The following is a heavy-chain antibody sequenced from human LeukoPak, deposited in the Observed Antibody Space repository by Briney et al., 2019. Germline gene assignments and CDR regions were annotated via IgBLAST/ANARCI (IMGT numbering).Heavy chain of an antibody. CDR1: GGSISSYY. V-gene: IGHV4-59*01. CDR3: ARSGRWLQLEGFEY. Sequence: SETLSLTCTVSGGSISSYYWSWIRQPPGKGLEWIGYIYYSGSTNYNPSLKSRVTISVDTSKNQFSLKLSSVTAADTAVYYCARSGRWLQLEGFEYWGQGTLVTVSS. CDR2: IYYSGST. J-gene: IGHJ4*02. D-gene: IGHD5-24*01.